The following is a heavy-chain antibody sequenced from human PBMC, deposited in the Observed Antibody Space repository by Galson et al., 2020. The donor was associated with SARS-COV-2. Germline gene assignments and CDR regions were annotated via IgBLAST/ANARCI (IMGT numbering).Heavy chain of an antibody. CDR3: AGTAGSGSYWSGSYYYGMDV. CDR2: ISSSSTYI. D-gene: IGHD3-10*01. J-gene: IGHJ6*02. V-gene: IGHV3-21*01. CDR1: GFTFSTYN. Sequence: AGGSLRLSCAASGFTFSTYNMNWVRQAPGKGLEWVSSISSSSTYIYYADSVKGRFTISRDNAKNSLYLQMNSLRAEDTAVYYCAGTAGSGSYWSGSYYYGMDVWGQGTTVTVSS.